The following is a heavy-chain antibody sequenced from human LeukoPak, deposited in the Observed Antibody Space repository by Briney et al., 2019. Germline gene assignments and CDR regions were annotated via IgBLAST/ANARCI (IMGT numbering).Heavy chain of an antibody. D-gene: IGHD3-16*01. CDR2: ISYDGSNK. Sequence: GGSLRLSCAASGFTFSSYAMHWVRQAPGKGLEWVAVISYDGSNKYYADSVKGRFTISRDNSKNTLYLQMNSLRAEDTAVYYCARRGSPDFDYWGQGTLVTVSS. V-gene: IGHV3-30-3*01. CDR3: ARRGSPDFDY. J-gene: IGHJ4*02. CDR1: GFTFSSYA.